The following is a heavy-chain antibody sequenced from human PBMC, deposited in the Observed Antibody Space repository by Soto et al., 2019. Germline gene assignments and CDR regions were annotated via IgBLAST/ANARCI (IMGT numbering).Heavy chain of an antibody. CDR3: ARVSDYGDYKSCGMDV. D-gene: IGHD4-17*01. CDR2: IYYSGST. Sequence: SETLSLTCTVSGGSVSSGSYYWSWIRQPPGKGLEWIGYIYYSGSTNYNPSLKSRVTISVDTSKNQFSLKLSSVTAADTAVYYCARVSDYGDYKSCGMDVWGQGTTVTVSS. J-gene: IGHJ6*02. CDR1: GGSVSSGSYY. V-gene: IGHV4-61*01.